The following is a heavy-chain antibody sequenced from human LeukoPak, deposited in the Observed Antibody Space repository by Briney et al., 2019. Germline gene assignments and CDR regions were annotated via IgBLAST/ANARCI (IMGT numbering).Heavy chain of an antibody. CDR3: ARRYDSSGYAPFDP. Sequence: SVKVSCKASGGTFSSYTINWVRQAPGQGLEWMGRIIPILGIANYAQKFQGRVTITADKSTSTAYMELSSLRSEDTAVYYCARRYDSSGYAPFDPWGQGTLVTVSS. V-gene: IGHV1-69*02. J-gene: IGHJ5*02. D-gene: IGHD3-22*01. CDR1: GGTFSSYT. CDR2: IIPILGIA.